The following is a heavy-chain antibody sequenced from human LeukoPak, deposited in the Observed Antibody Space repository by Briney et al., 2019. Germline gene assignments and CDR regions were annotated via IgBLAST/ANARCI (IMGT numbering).Heavy chain of an antibody. V-gene: IGHV1-58*02. D-gene: IGHD6-6*01. J-gene: IGHJ1*01. CDR3: ATIAASDAEYFQH. CDR2: IVVGSGNT. Sequence: SVKVSCKASGFTFTSSPMQWVRQARGQRLEWIGWIVVGSGNTNYAQKFQERVTITRNMSTNTAYMELSSLRSDDTAVYYCATIAASDAEYFQHWGQGTLVTVSS. CDR1: GFTFTSSP.